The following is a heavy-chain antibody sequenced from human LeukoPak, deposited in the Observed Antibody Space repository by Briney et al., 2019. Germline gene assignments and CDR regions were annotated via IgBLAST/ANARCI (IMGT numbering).Heavy chain of an antibody. CDR1: GYTFTGYY. V-gene: IGHV1-2*02. D-gene: IGHD3-10*01. Sequence: ASVKVSCKASGYTFTGYYTHWVRQAPGQGLELMGWINPNTGSTNYAQKFQGRVTMTRDTSISTVYMELSSLRSDDTAMYYCARVSGKAFDIWGQGTMVTVSS. CDR2: INPNTGST. CDR3: ARVSGKAFDI. J-gene: IGHJ3*02.